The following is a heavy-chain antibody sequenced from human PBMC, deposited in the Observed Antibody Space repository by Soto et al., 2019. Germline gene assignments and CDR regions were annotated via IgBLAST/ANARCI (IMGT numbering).Heavy chain of an antibody. V-gene: IGHV4-59*08. CDR1: GGSISSYY. Sequence: QVQLQESGPGLVKPSETLSLTCTVSGGSISSYYWSWIRQPPGKGLEWIGYIYFSGGTNYNPSLKSRVTISVDTFKNHFSQKRSSVTAADTAVYYCATAISSWYGSIWDYWGQGTLVTVSS. CDR2: IYFSGGT. CDR3: ATAISSWYGSIWDY. J-gene: IGHJ4*02. D-gene: IGHD6-13*01.